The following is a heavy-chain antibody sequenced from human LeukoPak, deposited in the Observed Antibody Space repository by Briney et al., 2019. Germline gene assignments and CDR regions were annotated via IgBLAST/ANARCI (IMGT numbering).Heavy chain of an antibody. CDR2: INPSGGST. CDR3: ARVGRRGASTRKKKNWFDP. V-gene: IGHV1-46*01. D-gene: IGHD2-2*01. J-gene: IGHJ5*02. Sequence: ASVKVSCKASGYTFTSYYMHWVRQAPGQGLEWMGIINPSGGSTSYAQKFQGRVTMTRDTSTSTVYMELSSLRSEDTAVYYCARVGRRGASTRKKKNWFDPWGQGTLVTVSS. CDR1: GYTFTSYY.